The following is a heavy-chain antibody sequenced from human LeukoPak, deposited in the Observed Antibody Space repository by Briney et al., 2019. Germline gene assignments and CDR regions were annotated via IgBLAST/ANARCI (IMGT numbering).Heavy chain of an antibody. CDR3: ARYCTNGVCLFDP. CDR1: GYSFTSYW. CDR2: IYPGDSDT. J-gene: IGHJ5*02. Sequence: GESLKISCKGSGYSFTSYWIGWVRQMPGKGLEWMGTIYPGDSDTRYSPSFQGQVTISADKSISTAYLQWSSLKASDTAMYYCARYCTNGVCLFDPRGQGTLVTVSS. V-gene: IGHV5-51*01. D-gene: IGHD2-8*01.